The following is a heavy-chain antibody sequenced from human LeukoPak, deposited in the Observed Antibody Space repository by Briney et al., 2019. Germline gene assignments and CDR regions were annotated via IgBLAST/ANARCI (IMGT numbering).Heavy chain of an antibody. CDR3: AKFDSDFWSGYPPHFQH. CDR2: ISGSGGST. D-gene: IGHD3-3*01. V-gene: IGHV3-23*01. Sequence: GGSLRLSCAASGFTFSSYAMSWVRQAPGKGLEWVSAISGSGGSTYYADSVKGRFTISRDNSKNTLHLQMNSLRAEDTAVYYCAKFDSDFWSGYPPHFQHWGQGTLVTVSS. CDR1: GFTFSSYA. J-gene: IGHJ1*01.